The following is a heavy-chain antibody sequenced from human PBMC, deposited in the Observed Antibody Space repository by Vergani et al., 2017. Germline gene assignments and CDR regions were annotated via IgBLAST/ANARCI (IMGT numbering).Heavy chain of an antibody. CDR1: GFRLDDYG. V-gene: IGHV3-20*04. D-gene: IGHD3-9*01. Sequence: EVQLVESGGGVVRPGGSLRLSRAASGFRLDDYGICWVRQAPGKGLECVSGINWNGGSTGYTDSVKGRFTISRDNAKNSLYLQMNSLRAEDTALYYCAREGGHCDILTGYYMGPYYFDYWGQGTLVTVSS. J-gene: IGHJ4*02. CDR2: INWNGGST. CDR3: AREGGHCDILTGYYMGPYYFDY.